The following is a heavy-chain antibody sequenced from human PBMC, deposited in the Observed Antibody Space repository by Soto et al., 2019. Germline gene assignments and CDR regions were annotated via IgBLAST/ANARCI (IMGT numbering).Heavy chain of an antibody. J-gene: IGHJ3*02. V-gene: IGHV5-51*01. D-gene: IGHD3-10*01. CDR1: GYSFTSYW. CDR3: AREPLPVMVRGVSDAFDI. Sequence: GESLKISCKGSGYSFTSYWIGWVRQMPGKGLEWMGIIYPGDSDTRYSPSFQGQVTISADKSISTAYLQWSSLKASGTAMYYCAREPLPVMVRGVSDAFDIWGQGTMVTVSS. CDR2: IYPGDSDT.